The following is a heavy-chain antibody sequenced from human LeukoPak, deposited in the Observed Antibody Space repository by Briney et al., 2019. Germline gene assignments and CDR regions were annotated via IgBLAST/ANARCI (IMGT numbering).Heavy chain of an antibody. CDR3: AKSTGDILTGPYYYMDV. D-gene: IGHD3-9*01. CDR1: GFTFSGSA. Sequence: GGSLRLSCAASGFTFSGSAMHWVRQASGKGLEWVGRIRSNADNYATVYAASVKGRFTISRDESKNTAYLQMNSLKTEDTAVYYCAKSTGDILTGPYYYMDVWGKGTTVTVSS. CDR2: IRSNADNYAT. J-gene: IGHJ6*03. V-gene: IGHV3-73*01.